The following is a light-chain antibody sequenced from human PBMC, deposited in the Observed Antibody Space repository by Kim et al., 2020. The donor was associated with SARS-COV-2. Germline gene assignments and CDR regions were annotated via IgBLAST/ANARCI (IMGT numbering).Light chain of an antibody. CDR2: GKN. J-gene: IGLJ2*01. CDR1: SLKSYY. V-gene: IGLV3-19*01. CDR3: NSRDSNDNGV. Sequence: VALGTTVRIRSNRDSLKSYYATWYQQHPGQAPILVIYGKNNRPSGVPDRFSGSSSGNTASLTITGPQAGDEADYYCNSRDSNDNGVFGGGTQLTVL.